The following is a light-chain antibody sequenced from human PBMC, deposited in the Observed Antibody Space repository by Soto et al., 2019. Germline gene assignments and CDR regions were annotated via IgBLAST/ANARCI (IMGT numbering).Light chain of an antibody. CDR3: QHYNNYPWT. J-gene: IGKJ1*01. V-gene: IGKV1-5*03. CDR2: PAS. CDR1: QGISNW. Sequence: DIQMTQSPSTLSASVGDRVTITCRASQGISNWLAWYQQKPGKAPKLLIYPASSLQSGVPSRFSCCGSGTDFSLSIRRLQPDDFATYYCQHYNNYPWTFGQGTRVEMK.